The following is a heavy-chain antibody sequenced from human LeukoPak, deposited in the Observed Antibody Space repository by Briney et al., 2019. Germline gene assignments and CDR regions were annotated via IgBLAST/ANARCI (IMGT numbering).Heavy chain of an antibody. Sequence: SSVKVSFKASGYTFTSYYIRLVRQAPGQGLEWMGIINPSGGSTSYAQKFQGRVTMTRDTYTGTVYMELSSLRAEDTAVYYCARAYSPVTATDYWGQGTMVTVSS. CDR3: ARAYSPVTATDY. V-gene: IGHV1-46*01. J-gene: IGHJ4*02. D-gene: IGHD2-21*02. CDR2: INPSGGST. CDR1: GYTFTSYY.